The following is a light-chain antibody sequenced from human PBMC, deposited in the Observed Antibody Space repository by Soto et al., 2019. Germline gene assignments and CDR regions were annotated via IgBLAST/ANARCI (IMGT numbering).Light chain of an antibody. CDR3: AAWDDSLSGV. J-gene: IGLJ2*01. CDR1: SSNIGSNT. Sequence: QSVLTQPPSASGTPGQRVTISCSGSSSNIGSNTVNWYQQLPGTAPKLLLYSNNQRPSGVPDRFSGSKSGTSASLAISGLQSEDEADYYCAAWDDSLSGVFGGGTKLTVL. V-gene: IGLV1-44*01. CDR2: SNN.